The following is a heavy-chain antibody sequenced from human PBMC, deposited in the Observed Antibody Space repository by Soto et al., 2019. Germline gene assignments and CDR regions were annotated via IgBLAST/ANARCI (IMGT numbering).Heavy chain of an antibody. V-gene: IGHV3-73*01. CDR3: TTGLVRGLIIGTFDY. CDR2: IRSKANSYAT. D-gene: IGHD3-10*01. Sequence: HPGGSLRRSCAASGFTFSDSAMHWVRQASGKGLEWVGRIRSKANSYATAYAASVEGRFTISRDDSKNTAYLQMNSLKAEDTAVYYCTTGLVRGLIIGTFDYWGQGTLVTVSS. J-gene: IGHJ4*02. CDR1: GFTFSDSA.